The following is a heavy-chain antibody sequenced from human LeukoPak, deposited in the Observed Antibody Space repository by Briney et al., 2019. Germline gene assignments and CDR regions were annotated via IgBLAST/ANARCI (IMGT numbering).Heavy chain of an antibody. CDR1: GGSISSSSYY. D-gene: IGHD6-6*01. CDR3: ARHEYSSSYFDY. Sequence: SETLPLTCTVSGGSISSSSYYWGWIRQPPGKGLEWIGSIYYSGSTYYNPSLKSRVTISVDTSKNQFSLKLSSVTAADTAVYYCARHEYSSSYFDYWGQGTLVTVSS. CDR2: IYYSGST. J-gene: IGHJ4*02. V-gene: IGHV4-39*01.